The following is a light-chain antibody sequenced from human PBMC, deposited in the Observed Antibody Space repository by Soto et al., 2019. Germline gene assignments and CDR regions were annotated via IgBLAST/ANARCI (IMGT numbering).Light chain of an antibody. CDR1: QSITNNY. Sequence: EIGLTQSPGTLSLSPGERATLSCRASQSITNNYLAWSQQKPGRAHRLLLYGASSRATGIPDRFSGSGSGTDFALTISRLEPEDFAMYYCQQYGYLVTFGGGTKVDIK. CDR2: GAS. V-gene: IGKV3-20*01. CDR3: QQYGYLVT. J-gene: IGKJ4*01.